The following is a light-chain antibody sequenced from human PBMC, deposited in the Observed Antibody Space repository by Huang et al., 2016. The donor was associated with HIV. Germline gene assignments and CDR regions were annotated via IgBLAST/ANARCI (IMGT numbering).Light chain of an antibody. CDR3: QQSYSIPRT. Sequence: DIQMIQSPSSLSASVGDRVTITCRASQDISIYVNWYWHKPGKAPKLLIYAASNLQGGVPSRFSGSGSGTDFTLTIRSLQAEDFATYYCQQSYSIPRTFGPGTTVDIK. V-gene: IGKV1-39*01. CDR2: AAS. CDR1: QDISIY. J-gene: IGKJ3*01.